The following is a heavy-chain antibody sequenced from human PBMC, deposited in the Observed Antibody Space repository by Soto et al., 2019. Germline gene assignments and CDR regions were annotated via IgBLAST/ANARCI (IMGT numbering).Heavy chain of an antibody. CDR2: ISGSGGST. D-gene: IGHD3-10*01. J-gene: IGHJ4*02. CDR1: GFTFSNYA. Sequence: GGSLRLSCAASGFTFSNYAMSWVRQAPGKGLEWVSAISGSGGSTYYADSVKGRFTISRDNSKNTLYLQMNSLRAEDTAVYYCAKDISKKGYYYGSGSYYPFDYWGQGTLVTVSS. V-gene: IGHV3-23*01. CDR3: AKDISKKGYYYGSGSYYPFDY.